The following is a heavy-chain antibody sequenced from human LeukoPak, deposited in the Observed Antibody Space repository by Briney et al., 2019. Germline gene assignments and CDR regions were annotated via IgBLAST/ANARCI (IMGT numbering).Heavy chain of an antibody. CDR1: GGTFSSYA. D-gene: IGHD2-15*01. J-gene: IGHJ4*02. V-gene: IGHV1-69*06. CDR3: AKGYCSGGRCLPWH. Sequence: GASVKVSCKASGGTFSSYAISWVRQAPGQGLEWMGGIIPMFGTTNYAQKFQGRVTITADKSTSTAYMELSRLRSEDTAIYYCAKGYCSGGRCLPWHWGQGTLVTVSS. CDR2: IIPMFGTT.